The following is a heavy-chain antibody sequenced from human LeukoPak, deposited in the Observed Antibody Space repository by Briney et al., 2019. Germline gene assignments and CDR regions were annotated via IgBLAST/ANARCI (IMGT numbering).Heavy chain of an antibody. CDR3: AKDSGYSSRWFYNFQR. D-gene: IGHD6-13*01. Sequence: GGSLRLSCAASGFTFSSYAMSWVRQAPGKGLEWVSVITWNGGTTYYADSVKGRFTISRDNSKNSLFLQMNSLSAEDTALYYCAKDSGYSSRWFYNFQRWGQGTLVTVSS. CDR1: GFTFSSYA. CDR2: ITWNGGTT. V-gene: IGHV3-43D*03. J-gene: IGHJ1*01.